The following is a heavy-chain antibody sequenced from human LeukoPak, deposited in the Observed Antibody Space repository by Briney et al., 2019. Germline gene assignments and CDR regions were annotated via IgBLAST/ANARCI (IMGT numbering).Heavy chain of an antibody. CDR3: ARSPSNIAVAGRDAFDI. D-gene: IGHD6-19*01. Sequence: SETLSLTCTASGGSISSSSYCWGWIRRPPGKGLEWIGSIYYSGSTYYNPSLKSPVTISVDTSTNQFSLKMSSVTAADTAVYYCARSPSNIAVAGRDAFDIWGQGTMVTVSS. CDR2: IYYSGST. V-gene: IGHV4-39*01. J-gene: IGHJ3*02. CDR1: GGSISSSSYC.